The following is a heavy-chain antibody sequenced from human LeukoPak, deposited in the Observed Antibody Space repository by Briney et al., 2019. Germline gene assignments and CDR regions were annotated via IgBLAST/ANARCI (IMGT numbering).Heavy chain of an antibody. Sequence: SVKVSCKASGGTFSGYAISWVRQAPGQGLEWMGGIIPIFGTANYAQKFQGRVTITTDESTSTAYMELSSLRSEDTAVYYCARESWDYYDSSGYAWGQGTLVTVSS. CDR1: GGTFSGYA. CDR3: ARESWDYYDSSGYA. D-gene: IGHD3-22*01. J-gene: IGHJ4*02. V-gene: IGHV1-69*05. CDR2: IIPIFGTA.